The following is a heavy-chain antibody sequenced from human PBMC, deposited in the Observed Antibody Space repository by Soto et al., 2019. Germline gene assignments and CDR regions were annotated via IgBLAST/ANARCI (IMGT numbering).Heavy chain of an antibody. CDR1: GGSFSGYY. CDR2: INHSGST. Sequence: SETLSLTCAVYGGSFSGYYWSWIRQPPGKGLEWIGEINHSGSTNYNPSLKSRVTISVDTSKNQFSLKLSSVTAADTAVYYCARDEPNTVTPLDYWGQGTLVTVS. J-gene: IGHJ4*02. D-gene: IGHD4-17*01. CDR3: ARDEPNTVTPLDY. V-gene: IGHV4-34*01.